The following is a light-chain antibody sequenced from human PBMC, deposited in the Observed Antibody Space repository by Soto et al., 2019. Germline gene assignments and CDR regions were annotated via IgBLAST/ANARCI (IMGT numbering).Light chain of an antibody. J-gene: IGKJ1*01. CDR1: QSISSW. CDR3: QQYNSYSVT. Sequence: DIHLTQSPSTLSASVGDRVTLTCRASQSISSWLAWYQQKPGKAPKLLIYDASSLESGVPSRFSGSGSGTEFTLTISSLQPDDFATYYCQQYNSYSVTFGQGTKVDI. CDR2: DAS. V-gene: IGKV1-5*01.